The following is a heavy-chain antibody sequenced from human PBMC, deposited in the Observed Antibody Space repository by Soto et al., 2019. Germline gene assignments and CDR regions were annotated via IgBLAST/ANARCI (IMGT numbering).Heavy chain of an antibody. J-gene: IGHJ4*02. D-gene: IGHD6-6*01. V-gene: IGHV4-39*01. CDR1: GGSISSSSYY. CDR2: IYYSGST. CDR3: ARRRLVAARPGAYYFDY. Sequence: QLQLQESGPGLVKPSETLSLTCTVSGGSISSSSYYWGWIRQPPGKGLEWIGSIYYSGSTYYNPSLKSRVTISVDTSKNQFSLKLSSVTAADTAVYYCARRRLVAARPGAYYFDYWGQGTLVTVSS.